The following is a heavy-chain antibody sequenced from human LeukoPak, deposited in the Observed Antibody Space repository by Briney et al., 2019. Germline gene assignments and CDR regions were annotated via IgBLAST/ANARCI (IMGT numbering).Heavy chain of an antibody. CDR1: GGSISSGSYY. D-gene: IGHD1-1*01. CDR2: IYHSGST. J-gene: IGHJ2*01. V-gene: IGHV4-30-2*01. CDR3: AREVFWSELELVWYFDL. Sequence: PSQTLSLTCTVSGGSISSGSYYWSWIRQPPGKGLEWIGYIYHSGSTYYNPSLKSRVTISVDRSKNQFSLKLSSVTAADTAVYYCAREVFWSELELVWYFDLWGRGTLVTVSS.